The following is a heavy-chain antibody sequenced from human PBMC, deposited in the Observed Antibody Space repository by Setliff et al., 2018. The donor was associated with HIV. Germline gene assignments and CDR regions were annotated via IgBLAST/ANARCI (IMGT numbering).Heavy chain of an antibody. D-gene: IGHD7-27*01. CDR3: ARDGWKDTGARYMYYFDH. V-gene: IGHV3-48*03. CDR2: LSESQT. CDR1: GFTISDYE. Sequence: PGGSLRLSCAASGFTISDYEMNWVRQAPGKGLQWLAYLSESQTHYADSLRGRVTISRDDAKNSLYLHIDSVTAEDTGVYYCARDGWKDTGARYMYYFDHWGQGTLVTVSS. J-gene: IGHJ4*02.